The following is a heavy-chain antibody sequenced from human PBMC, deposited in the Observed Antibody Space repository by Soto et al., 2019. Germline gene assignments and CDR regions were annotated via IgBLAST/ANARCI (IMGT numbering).Heavy chain of an antibody. D-gene: IGHD6-19*01. V-gene: IGHV3-23*01. CDR2: ISGSGGST. CDR3: AKLITTDSRWYWGGFEY. J-gene: IGHJ4*02. Sequence: GKSLEWVSAISGSGGSTYYADSVKGRFTISRDNSKNTLYLQMNSLRAEDTAVYYCAKLITTDSRWYWGGFEYWGQRT.